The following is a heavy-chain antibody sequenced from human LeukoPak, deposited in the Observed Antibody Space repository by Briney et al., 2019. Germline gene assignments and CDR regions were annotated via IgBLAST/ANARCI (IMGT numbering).Heavy chain of an antibody. Sequence: GGSLRLSYAASGFTFSSYWMSWVRQAPGKGLEWVAFIPYDGSNKYYADSVKGRFTISRDNSKNTLYLQMNSLRPEDTAVYYCAHSNHPWGQGTLVTVSS. CDR1: GFTFSSYW. CDR3: AHSNHP. J-gene: IGHJ5*02. CDR2: IPYDGSNK. D-gene: IGHD1-14*01. V-gene: IGHV3-30*02.